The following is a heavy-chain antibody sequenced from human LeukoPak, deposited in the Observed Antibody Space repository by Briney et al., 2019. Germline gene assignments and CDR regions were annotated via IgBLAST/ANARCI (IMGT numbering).Heavy chain of an antibody. V-gene: IGHV1-18*01. CDR2: ISAYNGNT. D-gene: IGHD3-10*01. J-gene: IGHJ6*02. CDR1: GYTFTSYG. CDR3: ARAGALAFYGSGSYFGMDV. Sequence: ASVKVSCKASGYTFTSYGISWVRQAPGQGLEWMGWISAYNGNTNYAQKLQGRVTMTTDISTSTAYMELRSLRSDDTAVYYCARAGALAFYGSGSYFGMDVWGRGTTVTVSS.